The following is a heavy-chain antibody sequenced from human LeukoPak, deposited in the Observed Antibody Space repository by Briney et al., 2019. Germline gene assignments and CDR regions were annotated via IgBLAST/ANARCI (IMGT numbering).Heavy chain of an antibody. CDR2: IYYSGST. CDR3: ARARPYDSSFDY. Sequence: SETLSLTCTLSGGSISSGDYYWSWIRQPPGKGLEWIGYIYYSGSTSYYPSLKSRVTLSVDTSKNQFSLKLSSVTAADTAVYYCARARPYDSSFDYWGQGTLVTVSS. CDR1: GGSISSGDYY. D-gene: IGHD3-22*01. V-gene: IGHV4-30-4*08. J-gene: IGHJ4*02.